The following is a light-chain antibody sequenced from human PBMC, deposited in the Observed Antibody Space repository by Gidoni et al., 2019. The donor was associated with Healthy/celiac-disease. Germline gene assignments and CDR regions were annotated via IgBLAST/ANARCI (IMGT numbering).Light chain of an antibody. CDR2: GNS. V-gene: IGLV1-40*01. J-gene: IGLJ2*01. CDR3: QSYDSSLSAVV. CDR1: SSNIGAGLD. Sequence: QSVLTQPPSVSGAPGQRVTISCTGSSSNIGAGLDVHWYQQLPGTAPKRLIYGNSNRPSGVPDRFSGSKSGTSASMAITGLQAEDEADYYCQSYDSSLSAVVFGGGTKLTVL.